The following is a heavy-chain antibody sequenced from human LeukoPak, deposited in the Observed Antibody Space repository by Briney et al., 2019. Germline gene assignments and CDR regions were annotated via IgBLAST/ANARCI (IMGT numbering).Heavy chain of an antibody. D-gene: IGHD3-22*01. CDR3: AREGYYDSSGYAGWAFDI. Sequence: GASVKVSCKASGYTFTSYGISWVRQAPGQGLEWMGWISAYNGNTNYAQKLQGRVTMTTDTSTSTAYMELRGLRSDDTAVYYCAREGYYDSSGYAGWAFDIWGQGTMVTVSS. CDR2: ISAYNGNT. J-gene: IGHJ3*02. CDR1: GYTFTSYG. V-gene: IGHV1-18*01.